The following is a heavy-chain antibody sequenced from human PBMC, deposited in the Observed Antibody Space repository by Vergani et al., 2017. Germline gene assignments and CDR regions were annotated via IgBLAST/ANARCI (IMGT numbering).Heavy chain of an antibody. D-gene: IGHD3-22*01. Sequence: EVQLVQSGAEVKKPGESLRISCKGSGYSFTSYWISWVRQMPGKGLEWMGRIDPSDSYTNYSPSFQGHVTISADKSISTAYLQWSSLKASDTAMYYCAIALYDSSGYTAAAAAGYWGQGTLVTVSS. J-gene: IGHJ4*02. CDR3: AIALYDSSGYTAAAAAGY. V-gene: IGHV5-10-1*03. CDR2: IDPSDSYT. CDR1: GYSFTSYW.